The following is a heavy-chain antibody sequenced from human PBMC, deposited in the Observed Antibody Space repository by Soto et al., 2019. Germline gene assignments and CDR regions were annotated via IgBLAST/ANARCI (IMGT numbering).Heavy chain of an antibody. V-gene: IGHV3-23*01. J-gene: IGHJ5*02. Sequence: GSLRLSCAASGFTFSSYAMSWVRQAPGKGLEWVSAISGSGGSTYYADSVKGRFTISRDNSKNTLYLQMNSLRAEDTAVYYCARDGDEITMVRGVISYWFDPWGQGTLVTVSS. CDR3: ARDGDEITMVRGVISYWFDP. D-gene: IGHD3-10*01. CDR1: GFTFSSYA. CDR2: ISGSGGST.